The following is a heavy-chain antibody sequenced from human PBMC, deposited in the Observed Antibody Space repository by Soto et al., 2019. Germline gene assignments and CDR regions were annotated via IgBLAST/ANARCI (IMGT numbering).Heavy chain of an antibody. CDR2: INPNSGGT. CDR3: ARAAGTAASEAYHCFDP. CDR1: GYAFTGYY. V-gene: IGHV1-2*04. Sequence: ASVKVSCKASGYAFTGYYMHWVRQAPGQGLEWMGWINPNSGGTNYAQKFQGWVTMTRDTSMSTAYMELSRLRSADTAVYYFARAAGTAASEAYHCFDPWGQGTLVAASS. J-gene: IGHJ5*01. D-gene: IGHD1-1*01.